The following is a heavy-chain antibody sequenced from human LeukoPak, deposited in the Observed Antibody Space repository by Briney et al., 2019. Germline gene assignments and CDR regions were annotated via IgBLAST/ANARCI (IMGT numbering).Heavy chain of an antibody. D-gene: IGHD7-27*01. CDR2: IWYGGSNK. Sequence: GGSLRLSCAASGFTFSSYGMHWVRQAPGKGLEWVAVIWYGGSNKYYADSVKGRFTISRDNSKKSLYLRMNSLRAEDTAVYYRAKDPPNRGFGYWGQGTLVTGPS. CDR3: AKDPPNRGFGY. V-gene: IGHV3-33*06. CDR1: GFTFSSYG. J-gene: IGHJ4*02.